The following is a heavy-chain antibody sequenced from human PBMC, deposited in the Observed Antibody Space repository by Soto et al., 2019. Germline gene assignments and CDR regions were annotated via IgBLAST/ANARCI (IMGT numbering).Heavy chain of an antibody. J-gene: IGHJ6*02. Sequence: LRLSCAASGFTFSSYGMHWVRQAPGKGLEWVAVVSYDGSNKYYADSVKGRFTISRDNSKNTLYLQMNSLRAEDTAVYYCAKANAVASYYYGMDVWGQGTTVTVSS. CDR1: GFTFSSYG. CDR3: AKANAVASYYYGMDV. CDR2: VSYDGSNK. V-gene: IGHV3-30*18. D-gene: IGHD6-19*01.